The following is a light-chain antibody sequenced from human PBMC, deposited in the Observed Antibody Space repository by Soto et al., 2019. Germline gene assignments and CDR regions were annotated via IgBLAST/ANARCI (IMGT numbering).Light chain of an antibody. V-gene: IGLV1-40*01. CDR1: STNIGAGYD. Sequence: QAVVTQPPSVSGAPGQRVTLSCTGSSTNIGAGYDVYWYQQLPGKAPKVLIFGNTNRPSGVPDRFSGSKSGSSASLAITGLQAEDEADYYCQSYDSSLSGFYVFGTGTKLTVL. CDR3: QSYDSSLSGFYV. J-gene: IGLJ1*01. CDR2: GNT.